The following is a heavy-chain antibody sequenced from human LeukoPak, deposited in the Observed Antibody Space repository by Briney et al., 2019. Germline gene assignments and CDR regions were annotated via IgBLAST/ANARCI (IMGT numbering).Heavy chain of an antibody. Sequence: GGSLRLSCAASGFTVRSNYMSWVRQAPGKGLEWVSVIYSGGSTYYADSVKGRFTISRDNSKNTLYLQMNSLRAEDTAVYYCARDRGSGSYGVFDIWGQGTMVTVSS. CDR2: IYSGGST. CDR3: ARDRGSGSYGVFDI. V-gene: IGHV3-53*01. D-gene: IGHD1-26*01. CDR1: GFTVRSNY. J-gene: IGHJ3*02.